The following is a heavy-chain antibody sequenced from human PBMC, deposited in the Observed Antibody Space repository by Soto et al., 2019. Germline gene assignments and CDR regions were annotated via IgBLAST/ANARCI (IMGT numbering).Heavy chain of an antibody. J-gene: IGHJ6*03. CDR2: FTASGGST. Sequence: EVQLLESGGGLVQPGGSLRLSCAASGFTFSSHAMTWVRQAPGKGLEWVSGFTASGGSTYYADSVKGRFTISRDNSKHTLYLQMSGLRAEDTALYYCVKSGGTCYSGCYYYMDVWGKGTRVTVSS. D-gene: IGHD2-15*01. CDR3: VKSGGTCYSGCYYYMDV. V-gene: IGHV3-23*01. CDR1: GFTFSSHA.